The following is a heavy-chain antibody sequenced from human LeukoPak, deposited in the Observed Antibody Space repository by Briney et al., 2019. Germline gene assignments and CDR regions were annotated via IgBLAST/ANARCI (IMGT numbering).Heavy chain of an antibody. J-gene: IGHJ6*02. D-gene: IGHD2-21*01. Sequence: ASVKVSCKASGYTFINYDISWVRQAPGHGLEWMGWISTYNGNTNYALELQGRVTMTTDRSTSTAYMEVRSLRSDDTAVYYCARDGGPPRTFRYNGFDVWGQGTTVTVSS. V-gene: IGHV1-18*01. CDR2: ISTYNGNT. CDR1: GYTFINYD. CDR3: ARDGGPPRTFRYNGFDV.